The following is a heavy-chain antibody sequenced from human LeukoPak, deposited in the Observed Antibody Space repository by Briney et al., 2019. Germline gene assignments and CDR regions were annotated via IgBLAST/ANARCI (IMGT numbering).Heavy chain of an antibody. CDR3: ARGGVDYYGSGAYYLMYYFDY. D-gene: IGHD3-10*01. V-gene: IGHV3-23*01. CDR1: GFTFSSCA. J-gene: IGHJ4*02. CDR2: ISGSGGST. Sequence: GGSLRLSCAASGFTFSSCAMSWVRQAPGKGLEWVSAISGSGGSTYYADSVKGRFTISRDDPHNTLYLQMNSLRAEDTAVYFCARGGVDYYGSGAYYLMYYFDYWGQGALVTVSS.